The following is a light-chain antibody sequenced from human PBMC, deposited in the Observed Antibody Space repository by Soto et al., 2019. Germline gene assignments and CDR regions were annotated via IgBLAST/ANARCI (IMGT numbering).Light chain of an antibody. CDR3: QQYNSYSGT. Sequence: EIGVTQSPATLSLSPGERATLSCRASQRISSYLACDQQKRVQGPRLLMYDACSMPSVIRARFSGSGSGTDFTLTISSLQPDDFVTNYCQQYNSYSGTFGQGTKVDIK. CDR2: DAC. J-gene: IGKJ1*01. CDR1: QRISSY. V-gene: IGKV3D-15*01.